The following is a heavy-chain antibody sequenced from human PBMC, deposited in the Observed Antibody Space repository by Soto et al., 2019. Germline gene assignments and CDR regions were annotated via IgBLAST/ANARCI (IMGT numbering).Heavy chain of an antibody. CDR1: SGSISSSNW. V-gene: IGHV4-4*02. D-gene: IGHD3-10*01. Sequence: SETLSLTCAVSSGSISSSNWLSWVRQPPGKGLEWIGEIYHSGSTNYNPSLKSRVTISVDKSKNQFSLKLSSVTAADTAVYYCARNYGSGSYYKDYYYYYMEVWGKGTTVTVSS. J-gene: IGHJ6*03. CDR3: ARNYGSGSYYKDYYYYYMEV. CDR2: IYHSGST.